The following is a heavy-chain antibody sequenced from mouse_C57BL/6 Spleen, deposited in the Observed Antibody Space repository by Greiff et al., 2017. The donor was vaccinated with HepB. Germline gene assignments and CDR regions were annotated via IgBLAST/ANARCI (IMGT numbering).Heavy chain of an antibody. J-gene: IGHJ3*01. CDR2: INPNNGGT. Sequence: VQLQQSGPELVKPGASVKISCKASGYTFTDYYMNWVKQSHGKSLEWIGDINPNNGGTSYNQKFKGKATLTVDKSSSTAYMELRSLTSEDSAVYYCARWDGNYPWFAYWGQGTLVTVSA. D-gene: IGHD2-1*01. CDR3: ARWDGNYPWFAY. V-gene: IGHV1-26*01. CDR1: GYTFTDYY.